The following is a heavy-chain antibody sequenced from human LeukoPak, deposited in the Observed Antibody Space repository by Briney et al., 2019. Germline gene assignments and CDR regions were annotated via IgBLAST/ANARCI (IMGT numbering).Heavy chain of an antibody. D-gene: IGHD4-23*01. Sequence: PSETLSLTCAVYGGSFSGYYWSWIRQPPGKGLEWIGYIYYSGSTYYNPSLKSRVTISIDTSKNQFSLKLSSVTAADTAVYYCARTRLVTPAQPFDYWGQGTLVTVSS. CDR2: IYYSGST. J-gene: IGHJ4*02. CDR3: ARTRLVTPAQPFDY. V-gene: IGHV4-30-4*08. CDR1: GGSFSGYY.